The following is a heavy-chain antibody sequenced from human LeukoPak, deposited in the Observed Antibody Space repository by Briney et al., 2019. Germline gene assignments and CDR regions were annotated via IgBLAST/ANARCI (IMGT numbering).Heavy chain of an antibody. CDR1: GYSISSSYY. D-gene: IGHD2-15*01. CDR3: ARFGSEAFDI. CDR2: IYYSGST. Sequence: SETLSLTCTVSGYSISSSYYWSWIRQPPGKGLEWIGYIYYSGSTNYNPSLKSRVTISVDTSKNQFSLKLSSVTAADTAVYYCARFGSEAFDIWGQGTMVTVSS. J-gene: IGHJ3*02. V-gene: IGHV4-61*01.